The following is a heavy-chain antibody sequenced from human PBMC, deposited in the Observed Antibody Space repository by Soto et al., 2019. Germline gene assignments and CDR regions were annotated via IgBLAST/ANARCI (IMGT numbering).Heavy chain of an antibody. CDR1: GGSFSGYY. V-gene: IGHV4-34*01. CDR3: ARREIAVAGTNWFDP. Sequence: QVQLQQWGAGLLKPSETLSLTCAVYGGSFSGYYWSWIRQPPGKGLEWIGEINHSGSTNYNPSLKSRVTISVDTSKNQFSLKLSSVTAADTAVYYCARREIAVAGTNWFDPWCQGTLVTVSS. J-gene: IGHJ5*02. D-gene: IGHD6-19*01. CDR2: INHSGST.